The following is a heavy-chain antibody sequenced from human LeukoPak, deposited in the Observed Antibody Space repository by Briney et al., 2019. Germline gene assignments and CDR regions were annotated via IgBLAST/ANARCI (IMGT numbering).Heavy chain of an antibody. CDR2: ISWNSGSI. Sequence: GGSLRLSCAASGFTFDDYAMHWVRQAPGKGLEWVSGISWNSGSIGYADSVKGRFTISRDNAKNSLYLQMNSLRAEDTALYYCAKIISGYSCGSLAYDYWGQGTLVTVSS. D-gene: IGHD2-15*01. J-gene: IGHJ4*02. CDR3: AKIISGYSCGSLAYDY. CDR1: GFTFDDYA. V-gene: IGHV3-9*01.